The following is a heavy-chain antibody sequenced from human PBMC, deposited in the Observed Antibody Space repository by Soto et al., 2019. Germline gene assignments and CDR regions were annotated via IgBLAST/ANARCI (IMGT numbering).Heavy chain of an antibody. D-gene: IGHD4-4*01. CDR1: GYTFTSCG. V-gene: IGHV1-18*01. Sequence: ASVKVSCKASGYTFTSCGISWVRQAPGQGLEWMGWISAYNGNTNYAQKLQGRVTMTTDTSTSTAYMELRSLRSDDTAVYYCARDSYSNYRDYGMDVWGQGTTVTVSS. CDR3: ARDSYSNYRDYGMDV. CDR2: ISAYNGNT. J-gene: IGHJ6*02.